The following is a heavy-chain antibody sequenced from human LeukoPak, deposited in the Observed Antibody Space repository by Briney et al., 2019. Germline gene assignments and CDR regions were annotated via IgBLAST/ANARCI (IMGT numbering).Heavy chain of an antibody. Sequence: APLKVSCKAAGATLSSYAISWVRQSPGQGLEWMGGISPIFGTANHAQKFQGRVAITTDESTSTAYMELSSRRSQDTVVYYCARESGPYSGSVSVQLDYWGQGTLVTVSS. D-gene: IGHD1-26*01. CDR3: ARESGPYSGSVSVQLDY. V-gene: IGHV1-69*05. CDR1: GATLSSYA. J-gene: IGHJ4*02. CDR2: ISPIFGTA.